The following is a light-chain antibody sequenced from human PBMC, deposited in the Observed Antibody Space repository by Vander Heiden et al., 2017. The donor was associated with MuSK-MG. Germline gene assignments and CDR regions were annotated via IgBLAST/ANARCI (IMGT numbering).Light chain of an antibody. J-gene: IGKJ4*01. CDR3: QQHKNWPLIT. Sequence: EIVMTQSPATLSVSPGERATLSCRASQSVSSNLAWYQQKPGQAPRLLIYGASTRDTGIPARFSGSGYGTEFTLTISSRQSEDFAVYYCQQHKNWPLITFGGGTKVEIK. CDR2: GAS. CDR1: QSVSSN. V-gene: IGKV3-15*01.